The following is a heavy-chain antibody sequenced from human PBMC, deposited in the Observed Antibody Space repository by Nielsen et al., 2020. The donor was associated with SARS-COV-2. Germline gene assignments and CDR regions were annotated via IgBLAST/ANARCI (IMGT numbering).Heavy chain of an antibody. Sequence: GVLKISCAASGFTFSSYAMSWVRQAPGKGLEWVSAISGSGGSTYYADSVKGRFTISRDNSKNTLYLQMNSLRAEDTAVYYCANYYYDSSGYSTINDAFDIWGQGTMVTVSS. CDR3: ANYYYDSSGYSTINDAFDI. D-gene: IGHD3-22*01. V-gene: IGHV3-23*01. CDR2: ISGSGGST. CDR1: GFTFSSYA. J-gene: IGHJ3*02.